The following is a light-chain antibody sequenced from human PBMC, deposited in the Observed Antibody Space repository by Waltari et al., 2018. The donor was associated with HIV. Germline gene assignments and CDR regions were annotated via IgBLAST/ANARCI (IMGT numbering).Light chain of an antibody. CDR2: DAS. J-gene: IGKJ4*01. V-gene: IGKV3-11*01. CDR3: QQRTSWPLT. CDR1: QSVSSY. Sequence: EIVLTQSPATLSLSPGERATLSCRASQSVSSYLAWYQQKPGQAPRLLIYDASNRATGTPARFSGSGSGTDFTLTIGSLEPEDFAVYYCQQRTSWPLTFGGVTNVEMK.